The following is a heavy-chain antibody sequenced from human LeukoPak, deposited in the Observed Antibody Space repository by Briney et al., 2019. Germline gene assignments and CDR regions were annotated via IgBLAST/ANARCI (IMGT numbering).Heavy chain of an antibody. CDR3: ARLSGDDFWSGYGFYYYMDV. D-gene: IGHD3-3*01. V-gene: IGHV5-51*01. Sequence: GESLKISCKASGYNFPAYWIAWVRQMPGKGLEWMGIIYPGDSDTKYNPSFQGQVTISADKSISTAYLQWNSLKASDTAMYYCARLSGDDFWSGYGFYYYMDVWGKGTTVTVSS. J-gene: IGHJ6*03. CDR1: GYNFPAYW. CDR2: IYPGDSDT.